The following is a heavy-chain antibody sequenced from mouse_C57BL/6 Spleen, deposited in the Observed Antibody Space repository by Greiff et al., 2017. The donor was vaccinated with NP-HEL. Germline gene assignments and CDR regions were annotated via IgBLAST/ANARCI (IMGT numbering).Heavy chain of an antibody. D-gene: IGHD1-1*01. V-gene: IGHV1-80*01. J-gene: IGHJ4*01. Sequence: VQLQQSGAELVKPGASVKISCKASGYAFSSYWMNWVKQRPGKGLEWIGQIYPGDGDTNYNGKFKGKATLTADKSSSTAYMQLSSLTSEDSAVYFYARMITTVVSYAMDYWGQGTSVTVSS. CDR3: ARMITTVVSYAMDY. CDR1: GYAFSSYW. CDR2: IYPGDGDT.